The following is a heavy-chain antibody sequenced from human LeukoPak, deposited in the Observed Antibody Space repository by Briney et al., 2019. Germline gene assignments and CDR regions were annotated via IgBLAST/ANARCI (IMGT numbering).Heavy chain of an antibody. J-gene: IGHJ3*02. V-gene: IGHV3-21*01. CDR1: GFTFSIYS. Sequence: PGGSLRLSCAASGFTFSIYSMNWVRQAPGKGLERVSSISSSTSYIYYADSVKGRFTISRDNARNSLYLQMNSLRAEDTAVYYCARDLNGAFDIWGQGTMVTVSS. CDR2: ISSSTSYI. CDR3: ARDLNGAFDI. D-gene: IGHD2-8*01.